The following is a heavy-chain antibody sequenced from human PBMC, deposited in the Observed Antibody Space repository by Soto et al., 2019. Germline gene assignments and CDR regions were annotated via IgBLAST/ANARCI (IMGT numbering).Heavy chain of an antibody. CDR1: GFTFNNYF. V-gene: IGHV1-46*02. CDR2: ISPYDGST. Sequence: QVQLVQSGAEVKKPGASVKVSCKASGFTFNNYFFYWVRQAPRQGLEWMGIISPYDGSTNYEQSLQGRVTMTSDTSTSTVYMELSSLRSEDTAVYYCARGDGRGSTGFYYYYGMDVWGHGTTVTVSS. J-gene: IGHJ6*02. D-gene: IGHD1-26*01. CDR3: ARGDGRGSTGFYYYYGMDV.